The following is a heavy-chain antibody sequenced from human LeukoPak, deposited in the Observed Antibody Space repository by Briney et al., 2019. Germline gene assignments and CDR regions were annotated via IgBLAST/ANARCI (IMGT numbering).Heavy chain of an antibody. CDR2: IKQDGSEK. D-gene: IGHD4-23*01. J-gene: IGHJ4*02. V-gene: IGHV3-7*01. CDR1: GFTFSSYW. Sequence: PGGSLRLSCAASGFTFSSYWMNWVCQARWKGVEWVANIKQDGSEKYYVDSVKGRFTISRDNAKSSLYLQMNSLRAEDTAVYYCAITPKVVTPSSWGQGTLVTVSS. CDR3: AITPKVVTPSS.